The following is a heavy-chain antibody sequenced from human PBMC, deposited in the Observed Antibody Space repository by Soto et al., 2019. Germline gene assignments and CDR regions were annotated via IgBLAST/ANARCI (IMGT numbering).Heavy chain of an antibody. D-gene: IGHD1-7*01. V-gene: IGHV3-48*03. J-gene: IGHJ6*02. CDR1: GFTFSSYE. Sequence: GGSRRLSCAASGFTFSSYEMNWVRQAPGKGLEWVSYISSSGSTIYYADSVKGRFTISRDNAKNSLYLQMNSLRAEDTAVYYCARDAMYNWNYRDGMDVWGQGTTVTVSS. CDR2: ISSSGSTI. CDR3: ARDAMYNWNYRDGMDV.